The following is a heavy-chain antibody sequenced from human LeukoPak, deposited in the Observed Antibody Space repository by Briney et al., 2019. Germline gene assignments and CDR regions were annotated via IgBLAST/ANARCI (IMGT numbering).Heavy chain of an antibody. Sequence: GGSLRLSCAASGFTFSSYAMHWVRQAPGKGLEWVAVIPYDGSNKYYADSVKGRFTISRDNSKNTLYLQMNSLRAEDTAVYYCARGYSGTYRIDYWGQGTLVTVSS. V-gene: IGHV3-30-3*01. D-gene: IGHD1-26*01. CDR2: IPYDGSNK. CDR1: GFTFSSYA. J-gene: IGHJ4*02. CDR3: ARGYSGTYRIDY.